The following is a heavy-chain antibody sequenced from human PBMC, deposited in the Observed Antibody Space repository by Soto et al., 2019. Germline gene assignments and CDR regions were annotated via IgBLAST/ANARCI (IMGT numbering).Heavy chain of an antibody. D-gene: IGHD4-4*01. CDR2: VSFDSKNK. Sequence: LVESGGGVVQPGRSLTLSCAGSGFSFDSYSMHWVRQAPGKGLEWVTTVSFDSKNKYYIDSVEGRFTISRDNSKNTLYLQMNSLTHQDTAVYYCAKESVEATYSFYGMDVWGPGTTVTVSS. V-gene: IGHV3-30*18. CDR3: AKESVEATYSFYGMDV. CDR1: GFSFDSYS. J-gene: IGHJ6*02.